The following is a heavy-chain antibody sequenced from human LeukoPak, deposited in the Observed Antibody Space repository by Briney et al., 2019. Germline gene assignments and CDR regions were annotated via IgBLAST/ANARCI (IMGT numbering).Heavy chain of an antibody. CDR1: GFTFSSYG. Sequence: GGSLRLSCAASGFTFSSYGMHWVRQAPGKGLEWVAVISYDGSNKYYADSVKGRFTISRDNSKNTLYLQMNSRRAEDTAVYYCAKSTNSGSYYAGFSDYWGQGALVTVSS. D-gene: IGHD1-26*01. J-gene: IGHJ4*02. CDR2: ISYDGSNK. V-gene: IGHV3-30*18. CDR3: AKSTNSGSYYAGFSDY.